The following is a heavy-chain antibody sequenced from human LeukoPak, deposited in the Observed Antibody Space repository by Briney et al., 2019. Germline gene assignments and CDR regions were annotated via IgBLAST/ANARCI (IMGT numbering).Heavy chain of an antibody. V-gene: IGHV3-9*03. CDR1: GFTFDDYA. CDR3: AKGISSSVNWYFDL. D-gene: IGHD3-10*01. CDR2: ITWNSGSI. Sequence: GGSLRLSCAASGFTFDDYAMHWARQAPGKGLEWVSGITWNSGSIGYADSVKGRFTISRDNAKNSLYLQINSLRAEDMALYYCAKGISSSVNWYFDLWGRGTLVTVSS. J-gene: IGHJ2*01.